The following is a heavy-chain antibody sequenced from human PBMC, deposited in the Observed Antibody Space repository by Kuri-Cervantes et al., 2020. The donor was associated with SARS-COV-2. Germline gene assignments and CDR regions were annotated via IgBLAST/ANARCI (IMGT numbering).Heavy chain of an antibody. CDR1: GGSISSYY. J-gene: IGHJ6*02. CDR2: IYYSGST. V-gene: IGHV4-59*01. Sequence: GSLRLSCTASGGSISSYYWSWIRQPPGKGLEWIGYIYYSGSTNYNPSLKSRVTISVDTSKNQFSLKLSSVTAADTAVYYCARGTYYDFWSGYNYYGMDDWGQGTTVTVSS. CDR3: ARGTYYDFWSGYNYYGMDD. D-gene: IGHD3-3*01.